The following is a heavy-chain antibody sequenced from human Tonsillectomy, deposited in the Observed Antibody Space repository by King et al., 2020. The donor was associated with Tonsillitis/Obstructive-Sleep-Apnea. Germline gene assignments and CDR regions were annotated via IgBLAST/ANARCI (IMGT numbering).Heavy chain of an antibody. D-gene: IGHD3-3*01. J-gene: IGHJ4*02. CDR2: IYYSGST. V-gene: IGHV4-39*01. CDR3: AGNGSGVGSDFWSGFFFDY. CDR1: GGSISSSSYY. Sequence: QLQESGPGLVKPSETLSLTCTVSGGSISSSSYYWGWIRQPPGKGLEWIGSIYYSGSTYYNPSLKSRVTISVDTSKNQFSLKLSSVTAADTAVYYCAGNGSGVGSDFWSGFFFDYWGQGTLVTVSS.